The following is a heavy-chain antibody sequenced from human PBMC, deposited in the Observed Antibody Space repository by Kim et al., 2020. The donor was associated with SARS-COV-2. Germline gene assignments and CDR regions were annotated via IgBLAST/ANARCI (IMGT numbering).Heavy chain of an antibody. J-gene: IGHJ6*04. Sequence: SETLSLTCAVYSGSFSGYSWSWIRQPPGKGLEWIGEVNHGGSVNSNPSLESRVTISGDRPKNQFSLKLKSVTAADTAVYYCARGSPGSFVTASNRFFLDVGGRGTAVSVSS. V-gene: IGHV4-34*01. D-gene: IGHD2-21*02. CDR3: ARGSPGSFVTASNRFFLDV. CDR1: SGSFSGYS. CDR2: VNHGGSV.